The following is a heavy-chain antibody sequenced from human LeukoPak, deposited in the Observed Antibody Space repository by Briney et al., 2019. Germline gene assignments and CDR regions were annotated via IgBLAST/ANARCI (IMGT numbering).Heavy chain of an antibody. CDR3: ARAAYSSSWYGGPFDY. CDR2: ISGSGGST. D-gene: IGHD6-13*01. J-gene: IGHJ4*02. Sequence: GGSLRLSCAASGFTFSSYAMSWVRQAPGKGLEWVSAISGSGGSTYYADSVKGRFTISRDNSKNTLYLQMNSLRAEDTAVYYCARAAYSSSWYGGPFDYWGQGTLVTVSS. CDR1: GFTFSSYA. V-gene: IGHV3-23*01.